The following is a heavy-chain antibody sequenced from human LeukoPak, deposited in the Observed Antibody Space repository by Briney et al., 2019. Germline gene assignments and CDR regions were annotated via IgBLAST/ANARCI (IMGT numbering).Heavy chain of an antibody. CDR3: ARSDPLPGIAADSTFDI. Sequence: SETLSLTCTVSGGSISSYYWSWIRQPPGKGLEWIGYIYYSGSTNYNPSLKSRVTISVDTSKNQFSLKLSSVTAADTAVYYCARSDPLPGIAADSTFDIWGQGTMVTVSS. CDR1: GGSISSYY. V-gene: IGHV4-59*08. D-gene: IGHD6-13*01. J-gene: IGHJ3*02. CDR2: IYYSGST.